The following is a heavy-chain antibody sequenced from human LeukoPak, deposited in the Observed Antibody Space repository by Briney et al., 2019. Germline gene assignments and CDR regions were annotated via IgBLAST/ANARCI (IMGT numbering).Heavy chain of an antibody. Sequence: GGSLRLSCAASGFTFSSYSMNWVRQAPGKGLEWVSSISSSSSHIYYADSVKGRFTISRDNAKNSLYLQMNSLRAEDTAVYYCARELVATTNPYYFDYWGQGTLVTVSS. J-gene: IGHJ4*02. D-gene: IGHD5-12*01. CDR3: ARELVATTNPYYFDY. CDR1: GFTFSSYS. CDR2: ISSSSSHI. V-gene: IGHV3-21*01.